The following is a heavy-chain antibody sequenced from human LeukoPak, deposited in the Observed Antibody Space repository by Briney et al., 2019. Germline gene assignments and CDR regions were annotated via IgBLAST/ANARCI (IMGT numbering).Heavy chain of an antibody. J-gene: IGHJ6*03. CDR2: IKQDGSER. D-gene: IGHD3/OR15-3a*01. CDR3: ARRTGYYDYYYYYYYMDV. Sequence: PGGSLRLSCAASGFTFSSYWMSWVRQAPGKGLEWVDNIKQDGSERYYVDSVKGRFTISRDNAKNSLYLQMNSLRAEDTAVYYCARRTGYYDYYYYYYYMDVWGKGTTVTVSS. V-gene: IGHV3-7*01. CDR1: GFTFSSYW.